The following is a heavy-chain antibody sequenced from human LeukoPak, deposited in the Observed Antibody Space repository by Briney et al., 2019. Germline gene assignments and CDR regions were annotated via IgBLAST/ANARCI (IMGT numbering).Heavy chain of an antibody. Sequence: SETLSLTCTVSGGSISSSSYYWGWIRQPPGKGLEWIGEINHSGSTNYNPSLKSRVTMSVDTSKNQFSLKLSSVTAADTAVYYCARGAYSSSWYRWFDPWGQGTLVTVSS. CDR1: GGSISSSSYY. D-gene: IGHD6-13*01. V-gene: IGHV4-39*07. CDR3: ARGAYSSSWYRWFDP. CDR2: INHSGST. J-gene: IGHJ5*02.